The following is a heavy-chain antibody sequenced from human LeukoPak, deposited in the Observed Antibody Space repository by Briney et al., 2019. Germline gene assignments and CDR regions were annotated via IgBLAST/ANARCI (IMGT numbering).Heavy chain of an antibody. Sequence: PGGSLRLSCAASGFTFSNYSMSWVRQAPGKGLECVSYISSRTSTIYYADSVKGRFTISRDNAKNSLYLQMNSLRAEDTAVYYCARRSGDSTSWMGFDYWGQGTLVTVSS. CDR3: ARRSGDSTSWMGFDY. V-gene: IGHV3-48*04. CDR2: ISSRTSTI. D-gene: IGHD6-6*01. J-gene: IGHJ4*02. CDR1: GFTFSNYS.